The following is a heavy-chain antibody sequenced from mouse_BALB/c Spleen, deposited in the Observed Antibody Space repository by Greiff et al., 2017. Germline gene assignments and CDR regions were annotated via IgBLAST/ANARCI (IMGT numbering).Heavy chain of an antibody. V-gene: IGHV2-9-2*01. CDR3: VRDQGWYFDV. CDR2: IWTGGGT. J-gene: IGHJ1*01. Sequence: QVQLKESGPGLVAPSQSLSITCTVSGFSLTSYDISWIRQPPGKGLEWLGVIWTGGGTNYNSAFMSRLSISKDNSKSQVFLKMNSLQTDDTAIYYCVRDQGWYFDVWGAGTTVTVSS. CDR1: GFSLTSYD.